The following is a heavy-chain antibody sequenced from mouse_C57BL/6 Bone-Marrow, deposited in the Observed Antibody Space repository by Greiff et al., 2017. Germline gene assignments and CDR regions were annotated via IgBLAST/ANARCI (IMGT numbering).Heavy chain of an antibody. J-gene: IGHJ1*03. D-gene: IGHD2-14*01. Sequence: VQLQQSGAELAKPGASVKLSCKASGYTFTSYWMHWVKQRPGQGLEWIGYINPSSGYTKYNQKFKDKATLTADKSSSTAYMQLSSLTSEDAAVYDCARGVHPSFDVWGTGTTVTVSA. CDR3: ARGVHPSFDV. V-gene: IGHV1-7*01. CDR2: INPSSGYT. CDR1: GYTFTSYW.